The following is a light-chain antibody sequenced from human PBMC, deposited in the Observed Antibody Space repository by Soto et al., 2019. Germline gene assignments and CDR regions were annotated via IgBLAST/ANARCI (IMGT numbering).Light chain of an antibody. CDR3: CSYAGSSTFV. Sequence: QSALTQPASVSGSLGQSITISCTGTSSDVGSYNLVSWYQQHPGKAPKLMIYEVSKRPSGVSNRFSGSKSGNTASLTISGLQAEDEADYYCCSYAGSSTFVFGGGTKLTVL. CDR1: SSDVGSYNL. CDR2: EVS. V-gene: IGLV2-23*02. J-gene: IGLJ2*01.